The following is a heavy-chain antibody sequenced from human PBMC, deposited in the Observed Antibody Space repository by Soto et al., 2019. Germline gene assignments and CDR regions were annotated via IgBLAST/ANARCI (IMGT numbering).Heavy chain of an antibody. Sequence: PGGSLRLSCAASGFTFSGSAMHWVRQASGKGLEWVGRIRSKANSYATAYAASVKGRFTISREDSKNTAYLQMNSLKTEDTGVYYYTKHLADTVMCYYYYGMDVWVQGTTVTVSS. V-gene: IGHV3-73*01. CDR2: IRSKANSYAT. D-gene: IGHD5-18*01. CDR1: GFTFSGSA. J-gene: IGHJ6*02. CDR3: TKHLADTVMCYYYYGMDV.